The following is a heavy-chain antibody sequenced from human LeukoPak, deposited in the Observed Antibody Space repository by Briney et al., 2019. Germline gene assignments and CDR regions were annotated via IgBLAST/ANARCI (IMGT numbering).Heavy chain of an antibody. CDR2: IIPIFGTA. D-gene: IGHD3-3*01. Sequence: SVKVSCKASGGTFSSYAISWVRQAPGQGLEWMGGIIPIFGTANYAQKFQGRVSITADESTSTAYMELSSLRSEDTAVYYCARAFGVATTYYYYYYGMDVWGQGTTVTVSS. CDR1: GGTFSSYA. V-gene: IGHV1-69*13. CDR3: ARAFGVATTYYYYYYGMDV. J-gene: IGHJ6*02.